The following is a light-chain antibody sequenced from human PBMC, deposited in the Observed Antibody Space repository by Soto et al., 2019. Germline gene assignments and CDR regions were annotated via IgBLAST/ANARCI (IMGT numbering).Light chain of an antibody. V-gene: IGKV3D-15*01. CDR1: QSVRTN. Sequence: EIVMTQFPATLSESPGERVTLSCRDSQSVRTNVAWYQQKPGEAPRLLIFDASARAVDIPGRFSGSVSGTEFTLTISSLQPEDFAVYFCHSYDKWPPGTFGQGTKVEIK. CDR3: HSYDKWPPGT. J-gene: IGKJ1*01. CDR2: DAS.